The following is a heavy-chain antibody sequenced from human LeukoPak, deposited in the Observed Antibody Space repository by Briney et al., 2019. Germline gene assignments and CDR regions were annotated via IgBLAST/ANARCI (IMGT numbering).Heavy chain of an antibody. J-gene: IGHJ4*02. CDR3: ARWDDYGDFRTSYYFDY. D-gene: IGHD4-17*01. CDR2: IYPGDSDT. CDR1: GYRFTSYW. V-gene: IGHV5-51*01. Sequence: GESLKISCKGSGYRFTSYWIDWVRQMPGKGLEWMGIIYPGDSDTSYSPSFQGQVTISADKSISTAYLQWSSLKASDTAMYYCARWDDYGDFRTSYYFDYWGQGTLVTVSS.